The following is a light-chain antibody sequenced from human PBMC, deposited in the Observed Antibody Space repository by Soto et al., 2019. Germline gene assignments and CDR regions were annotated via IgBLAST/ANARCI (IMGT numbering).Light chain of an antibody. V-gene: IGKV1-5*03. CDR1: QSFSHW. J-gene: IGKJ5*01. CDR2: KAS. Sequence: DIQMTQSPSILSASVGDKVTITCRASQSFSHWLAWYQQKPGEAPKLLIYKASSLKSGVPSRFSGSGSGTEFTLTISSLQPDDFATYYCQQYNSYRITFGQGTRLEIK. CDR3: QQYNSYRIT.